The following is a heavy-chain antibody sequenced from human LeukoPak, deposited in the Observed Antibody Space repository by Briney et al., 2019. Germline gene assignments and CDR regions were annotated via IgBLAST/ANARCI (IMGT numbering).Heavy chain of an antibody. J-gene: IGHJ6*03. D-gene: IGHD3-16*01. CDR2: IYHSGST. CDR3: ARDGRFGDYYYYYYMDV. CDR1: GGSISSSNW. V-gene: IGHV4-4*02. Sequence: SETLSLTCAVSGGSISSSNWWSWVRQPPGKGLEWIGEIYHSGSTNYNPSLKSRVTISVDKSKNQFSLKLSSVTAADTAVYYCARDGRFGDYYYYYYMDVWGKGTTVTISS.